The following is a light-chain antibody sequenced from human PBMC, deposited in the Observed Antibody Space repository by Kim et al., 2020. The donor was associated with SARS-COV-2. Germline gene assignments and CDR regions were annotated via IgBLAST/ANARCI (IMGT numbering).Light chain of an antibody. Sequence: GQEITISCTGANSHVGNYNLVSWFQLHRGKATKLIIYDVTERPSGISNHFSGSKAGNTSALTICGLQAEEGADYYCASDASRDTVVFGGGTKLTVL. V-gene: IGLV2-23*02. CDR3: ASDASRDTVV. J-gene: IGLJ2*01. CDR2: DVT. CDR1: NSHVGNYNL.